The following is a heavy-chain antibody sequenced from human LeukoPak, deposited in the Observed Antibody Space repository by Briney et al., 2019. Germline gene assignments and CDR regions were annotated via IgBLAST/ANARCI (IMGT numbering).Heavy chain of an antibody. CDR3: ARDRGGSLALDY. V-gene: IGHV4-61*02. D-gene: IGHD3-10*01. J-gene: IGHJ4*02. Sequence: SETLSLTCTVSGGSLSSGGYYWSWIRQPAGKGLEWIGRIYTNGNTNYNPSLKSRVTISVDTSKNQFSLKLSSVTAADTAVYYCARDRGGSLALDYWGQGTLVTVSS. CDR1: GGSLSSGGYY. CDR2: IYTNGNT.